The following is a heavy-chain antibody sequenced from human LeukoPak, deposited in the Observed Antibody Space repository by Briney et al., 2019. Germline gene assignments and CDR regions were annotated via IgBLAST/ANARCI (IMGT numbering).Heavy chain of an antibody. CDR1: GGTFSSYA. CDR2: IIPIFGTA. D-gene: IGHD1-26*01. CDR3: ARNEGGSYPLNWFDP. V-gene: IGHV1-69*13. J-gene: IGHJ5*02. Sequence: ASVKVSCKASGGTFSSYAISWVRQAPGQGREWMGGIIPIFGTANYAQKFQGRVTITADESTSTAYMELSSLRSEDTAVYYCARNEGGSYPLNWFDPWGQGTLVTVSS.